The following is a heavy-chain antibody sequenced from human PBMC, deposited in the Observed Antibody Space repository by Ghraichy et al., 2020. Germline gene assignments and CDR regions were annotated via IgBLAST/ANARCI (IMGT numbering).Heavy chain of an antibody. Sequence: GGSLRLSCAASGFTVSSNYMSWVRQAPGKGLEWVSVIYSTGSTYYADSVKGRFTISRDNSKNTLYLQMNSLRAEDTAIYFCARSEYYYGSGSYSYFDYWGQGTLVTVSS. V-gene: IGHV3-53*01. CDR3: ARSEYYYGSGSYSYFDY. J-gene: IGHJ4*02. CDR2: IYSTGST. CDR1: GFTVSSNY. D-gene: IGHD3-10*01.